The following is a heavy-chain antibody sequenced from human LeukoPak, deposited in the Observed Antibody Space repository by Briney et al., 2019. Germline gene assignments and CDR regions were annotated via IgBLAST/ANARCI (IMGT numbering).Heavy chain of an antibody. Sequence: GGSLRLSCAASGFTFRSYNMNWVRQAPGKRPEWVSSISSSSSYIYYADSVKGRFTISRDNAKNSLYLQMNSLRAEDTALYYCARGASRANYWGQGTLVTVSS. V-gene: IGHV3-21*01. CDR1: GFTFRSYN. J-gene: IGHJ4*02. CDR3: ARGASRANY. CDR2: ISSSSSYI.